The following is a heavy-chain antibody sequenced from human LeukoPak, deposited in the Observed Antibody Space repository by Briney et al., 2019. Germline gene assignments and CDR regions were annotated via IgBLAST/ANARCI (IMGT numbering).Heavy chain of an antibody. J-gene: IGHJ4*02. CDR3: ARDLSSIGWYLN. CDR1: GGSISSYY. Sequence: PSETLSLTCTVSGGSISSYYWSWIRQPPGKGLEWIGYIYYSGSTNYNPSLKSRVTISVDTSKNQFSLKLSSVTAADTAVYYCARDLSSIGWYLNWGQGTLVTVSS. V-gene: IGHV4-59*01. CDR2: IYYSGST. D-gene: IGHD6-19*01.